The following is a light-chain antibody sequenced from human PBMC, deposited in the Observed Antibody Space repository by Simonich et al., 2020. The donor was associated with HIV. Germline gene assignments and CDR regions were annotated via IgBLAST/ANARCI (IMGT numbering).Light chain of an antibody. CDR3: QSADSSGTHRV. CDR1: AFPNQY. J-gene: IGLJ2*01. V-gene: IGLV3-25*03. CDR2: KDS. Sequence: SYELIQPPSVPVSPGHTARISCSGDAFPNQYAYWYQQNPGQAPVVVMAKDSERPSGIPEGFYGSSSGTTVTLTISGVQAEDEADYYCQSADSSGTHRVFGGGTKLTVL.